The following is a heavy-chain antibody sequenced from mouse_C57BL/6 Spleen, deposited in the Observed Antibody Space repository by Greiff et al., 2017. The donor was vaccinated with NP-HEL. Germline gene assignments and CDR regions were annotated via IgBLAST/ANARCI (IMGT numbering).Heavy chain of an antibody. CDR1: GYTFTSSG. Sequence: QVQLQQSGAELARPGASVKLSCKASGYTFTSSGISWVKQRTGQGLEWIGEIYPRSGNTYYNAKFKGKATLTADKSSSTAYMELRSLTSEDSAVYFCARGDGYDVAMDYWGQGTSVTVSS. D-gene: IGHD2-2*01. V-gene: IGHV1-81*01. J-gene: IGHJ4*01. CDR2: IYPRSGNT. CDR3: ARGDGYDVAMDY.